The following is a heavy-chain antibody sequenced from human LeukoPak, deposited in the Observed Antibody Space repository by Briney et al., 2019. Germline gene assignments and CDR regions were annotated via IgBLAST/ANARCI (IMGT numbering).Heavy chain of an antibody. CDR3: VGTAS. Sequence: PGGPLRLSCAASGFTFSSYAWHWVRQAPGKGLEWVAVISYDGSNKYYPDSVKGRFTISRDNSKNTLYLQMNSLRAEDTAVYYCVGTASWGQGTLVTVSS. D-gene: IGHD6-13*01. V-gene: IGHV3-30*14. CDR2: ISYDGSNK. J-gene: IGHJ4*02. CDR1: GFTFSSYA.